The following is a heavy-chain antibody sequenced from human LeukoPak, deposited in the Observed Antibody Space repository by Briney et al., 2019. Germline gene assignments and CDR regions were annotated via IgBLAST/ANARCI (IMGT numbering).Heavy chain of an antibody. V-gene: IGHV1-69*04. CDR2: IIPILGIA. J-gene: IGHJ6*02. D-gene: IGHD2-15*01. CDR3: ARDYRRYCSGGSCYSHNYYYYGMDV. CDR1: GGTFSSYA. Sequence: ASVKVSCKASGGTFSSYAISWVRQAPGQGLEWMGRIIPILGIANYAQKFQGRVTITADKSTSTAYMELSSLRSEDAAVYYCARDYRRYCSGGSCYSHNYYYYGMDVWGQGTTVTVSS.